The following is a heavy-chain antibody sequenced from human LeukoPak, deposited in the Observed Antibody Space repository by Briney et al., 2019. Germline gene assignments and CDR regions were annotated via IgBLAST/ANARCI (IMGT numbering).Heavy chain of an antibody. Sequence: ASVKVSCKASGYIFTSYYMHWMRQAPGQGLEWMGIINPSGGSTTYAQKFQGKFTMTRDMSTSTVYMELSSLRSEDTAVYYCARANAYCSGGACWHFDYWGQGTLVTVSS. CDR1: GYIFTSYY. CDR3: ARANAYCSGGACWHFDY. V-gene: IGHV1-46*01. J-gene: IGHJ4*02. CDR2: INPSGGST. D-gene: IGHD2-15*01.